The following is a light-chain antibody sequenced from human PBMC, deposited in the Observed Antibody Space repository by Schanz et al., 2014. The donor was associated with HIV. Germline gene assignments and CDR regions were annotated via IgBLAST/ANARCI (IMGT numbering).Light chain of an antibody. V-gene: IGKV1-5*03. Sequence: DIQLTQSPSTLSASVGDRVTITCRASQSISSWLAWYQQKPGKAPKLLIYTASSLESGVPSRFSGSGSGTEFTLTISSLQPEDFATYYCQQSHSAPWTFGQGTKVEIK. CDR1: QSISSW. J-gene: IGKJ1*01. CDR3: QQSHSAPWT. CDR2: TAS.